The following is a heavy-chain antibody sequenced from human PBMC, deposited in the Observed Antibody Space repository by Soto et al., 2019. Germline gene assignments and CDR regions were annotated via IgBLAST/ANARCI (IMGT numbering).Heavy chain of an antibody. CDR2: IYWDDDK. CDR3: AHSLIPNWGSRGAFDY. J-gene: IGHJ4*02. Sequence: QITLKESGPTLVKPTQTLTLTCTFSGFSLSTSGVGVGWIRQPPGKALEWLALIYWDDDKRYSPSLKSRLTITKDNSKTQVVLTMTNMDPVDTATYYCAHSLIPNWGSRGAFDYWGQGTLVTVYS. D-gene: IGHD7-27*01. V-gene: IGHV2-5*02. CDR1: GFSLSTSGVG.